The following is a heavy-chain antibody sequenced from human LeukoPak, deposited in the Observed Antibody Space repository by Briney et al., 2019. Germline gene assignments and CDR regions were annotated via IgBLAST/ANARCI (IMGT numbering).Heavy chain of an antibody. CDR1: GYTFTGYY. D-gene: IGHD5-24*01. Sequence: ASVKVSCKASGYTFTGYYMHWARQAPGQGLEWMGWINPNGGGTNYAPKFQGRVTMTRDPSISTAYIEVSRLRSDDTAVYYCARDTPSMAYWGQGTLVTVSS. CDR2: INPNGGGT. CDR3: ARDTPSMAY. V-gene: IGHV1-2*02. J-gene: IGHJ4*02.